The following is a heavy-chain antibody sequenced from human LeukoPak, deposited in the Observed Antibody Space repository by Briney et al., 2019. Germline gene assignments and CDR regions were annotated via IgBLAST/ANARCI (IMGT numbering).Heavy chain of an antibody. CDR2: INHSGST. CDR1: GGSISSGDYY. Sequence: SQTLSLTCTVSGGSISSGDYYWSWIRQPPGKGLEWIGEINHSGSTNYNPSLKSRVTISVDTSKNQFSLKLSSVTAADTAVYYCARGLEWLALRFLEWSPTYYFDYWGQGTLVTVSS. D-gene: IGHD3-3*01. V-gene: IGHV4-30-4*08. J-gene: IGHJ4*02. CDR3: ARGLEWLALRFLEWSPTYYFDY.